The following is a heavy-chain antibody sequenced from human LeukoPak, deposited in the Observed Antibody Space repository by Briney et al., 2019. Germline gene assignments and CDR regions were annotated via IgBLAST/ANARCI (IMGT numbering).Heavy chain of an antibody. D-gene: IGHD6-13*01. CDR1: GGSISSHY. J-gene: IGHJ4*02. CDR2: IYYSGST. V-gene: IGHV4-59*11. CDR3: ARARMGSSWQEVDY. Sequence: SETLSLTCTVSGGSISSHYWSWIRQPPGKGLEWIGYIYYSGSTNYNPSLKSRVTISVDTSKNQFSLKLSSVTAADTAVYYCARARMGSSWQEVDYWGQGTLVTVSS.